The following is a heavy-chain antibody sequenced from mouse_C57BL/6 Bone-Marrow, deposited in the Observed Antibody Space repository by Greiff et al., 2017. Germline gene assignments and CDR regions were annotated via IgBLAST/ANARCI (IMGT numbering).Heavy chain of an antibody. D-gene: IGHD2-4*01. CDR2: IWRGGST. V-gene: IGHV2-5*01. CDR3: AKKAYDYEAWFAY. Sequence: VQLQQSGPGLVQPSQSLSITCTVSGFSLTSYGVHWVRQSPGKGLEWLGVIWRGGSTDYNAAFMSRLSITKDNSKSQVFFKMNSLQADDTAIYYWAKKAYDYEAWFAYWGQGTLVTVSA. CDR1: GFSLTSYG. J-gene: IGHJ3*01.